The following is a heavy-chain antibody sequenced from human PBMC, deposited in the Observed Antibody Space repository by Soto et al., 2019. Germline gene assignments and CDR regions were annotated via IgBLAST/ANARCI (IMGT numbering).Heavy chain of an antibody. CDR3: ARVEGIGWLRFKEYDY. D-gene: IGHD5-12*01. J-gene: IGHJ4*02. CDR1: GFTFSSYS. V-gene: IGHV3-48*01. CDR2: ISSSSSTI. Sequence: GGSLRLSCAASGFTFSSYSMNWVRQAPGKGLEWVSYISSSSSTIYYADSVKGRFTISRENAKNSLYLQMNSLRAEETAVYYCARVEGIGWLRFKEYDYWGQGTLVTVSS.